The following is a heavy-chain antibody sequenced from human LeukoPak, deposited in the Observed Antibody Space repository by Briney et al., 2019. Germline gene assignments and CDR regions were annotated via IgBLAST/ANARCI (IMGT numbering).Heavy chain of an antibody. CDR2: ISYDGRNQ. Sequence: PVRSLRLSCAASGFTFRSYAMHWVRQAPGKGLEWVAVISYDGRNQYYADSVKGRFTTSRDDSKNTLYLQMNSLRTDDTAVYYCARHRGQHLAYNWFDSWGQGTLVTVSS. J-gene: IGHJ5*01. D-gene: IGHD6-13*01. CDR1: GFTFRSYA. CDR3: ARHRGQHLAYNWFDS. V-gene: IGHV3-30*01.